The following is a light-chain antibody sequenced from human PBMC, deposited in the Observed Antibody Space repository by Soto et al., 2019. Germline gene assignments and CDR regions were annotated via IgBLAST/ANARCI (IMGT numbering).Light chain of an antibody. Sequence: DIQMTQSPSTLSASVGDRVTITCRASQSISSWLAWYQQKPGKAPTLLIYKASSLESGVPSRFSGSRSGTEFTLTISSLQPDDFATYYCQQYNSYPWTFGQGTKVEIK. CDR1: QSISSW. J-gene: IGKJ1*01. V-gene: IGKV1-5*03. CDR3: QQYNSYPWT. CDR2: KAS.